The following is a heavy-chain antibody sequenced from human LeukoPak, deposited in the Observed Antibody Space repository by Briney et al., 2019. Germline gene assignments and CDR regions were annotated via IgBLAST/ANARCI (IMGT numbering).Heavy chain of an antibody. CDR1: DDSISNNRYY. Sequence: PSETLSLTCTISDDSISNNRYYWGWIRQPPGKGLEWIGSIYYSGSTYYNPSLKSRVTISVDTSKNQFSLKLSSVTAADTAVYYCARDKRPYFNPDYWGQGTLVTVSS. D-gene: IGHD2/OR15-2a*01. CDR3: ARDKRPYFNPDY. CDR2: IYYSGST. J-gene: IGHJ4*02. V-gene: IGHV4-39*02.